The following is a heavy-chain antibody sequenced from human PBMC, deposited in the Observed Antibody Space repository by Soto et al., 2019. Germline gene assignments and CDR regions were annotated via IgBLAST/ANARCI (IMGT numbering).Heavy chain of an antibody. CDR3: ARSAAASNYYYYYGMDV. J-gene: IGHJ6*02. CDR2: IIPIFGTA. D-gene: IGHD6-13*01. V-gene: IGHV1-69*01. CDR1: GGTFSSYA. Sequence: QVPLVQSGAEVKKPGSSVKVSCKASGGTFSSYAISWVRQAPGQGLEWMGGIIPIFGTANYAQKFQGRVTITADESTSTAYMELSSLRSEDTAVYYCARSAAASNYYYYYGMDVWGQGTTVTVSS.